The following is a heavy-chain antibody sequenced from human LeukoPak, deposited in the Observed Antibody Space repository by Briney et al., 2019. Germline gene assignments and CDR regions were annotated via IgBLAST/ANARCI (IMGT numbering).Heavy chain of an antibody. Sequence: GGSLRLSCAAPRYSLRSYATSWVPQAPHEGRECVSAIIGSVVTTYYADSVRGRFAISRDNSKNTLYMQINTLRAANTAVYYCGKGPYYYCSGSSSANYFYAMDVWGQGTTVTVSS. J-gene: IGHJ6*02. CDR3: GKGPYYYCSGSSSANYFYAMDV. CDR1: RYSLRSYA. D-gene: IGHD3-10*01. CDR2: IIGSVVTT. V-gene: IGHV3-23*01.